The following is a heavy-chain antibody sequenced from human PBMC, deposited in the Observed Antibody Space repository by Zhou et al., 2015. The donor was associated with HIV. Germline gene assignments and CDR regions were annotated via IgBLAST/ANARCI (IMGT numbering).Heavy chain of an antibody. Sequence: QVQLVQSGAEVKKSGSSVKVSCKASGYTFSSFGFSWVRQAPGQGLEWMGWISTYNGTTNHAQNLRGRLSMTTDTSTSTSYMELRSLRSDDTAVYYCAGDEWTGSSWTDDWGQGTLVTVSS. J-gene: IGHJ4*02. D-gene: IGHD6-13*01. CDR2: ISTYNGTT. CDR3: AGDEWTGSSWTDD. CDR1: GYTFSSFG. V-gene: IGHV1-18*01.